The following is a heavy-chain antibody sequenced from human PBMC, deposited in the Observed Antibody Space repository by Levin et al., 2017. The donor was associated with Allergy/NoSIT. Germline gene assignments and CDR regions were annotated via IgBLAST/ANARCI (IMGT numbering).Heavy chain of an antibody. J-gene: IGHJ4*01. Sequence: GSLRLSCSVSGFSFSDYAMNWVRQAPGKGLEYVSFINKDGDRTNYADSVKGRFTVSRDNSKNTLYLQMSSLRAEDTAVYYCVPDTGIVSPYYFDYWGHGTLVTVSS. CDR1: GFSFSDYA. CDR3: VPDTGIVSPYYFDY. V-gene: IGHV3-64D*06. CDR2: INKDGDRT. D-gene: IGHD5-18*01.